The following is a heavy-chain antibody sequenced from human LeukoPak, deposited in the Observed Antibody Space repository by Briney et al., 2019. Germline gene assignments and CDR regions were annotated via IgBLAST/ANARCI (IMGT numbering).Heavy chain of an antibody. CDR3: ARQRCSSTSCYRGGYFDY. Sequence: SGTLSLTCTVSGGSISSSSYYWGWIRQPPGKGLEWIGSIYYSGSTYYNPSLKSRVTISVDTSKNQFSLKLSSVTAADTAVYYCARQRCSSTSCYRGGYFDYWGQGTLVTVSS. CDR2: IYYSGST. CDR1: GGSISSSSYY. D-gene: IGHD2-2*01. V-gene: IGHV4-39*01. J-gene: IGHJ4*02.